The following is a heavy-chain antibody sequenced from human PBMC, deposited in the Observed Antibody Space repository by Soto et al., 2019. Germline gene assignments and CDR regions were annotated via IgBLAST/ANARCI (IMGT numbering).Heavy chain of an antibody. V-gene: IGHV1-18*01. Sequence: ASVKVSCKASGYTFTSYGISWVRQAPGQGLEWMGWISAYNGNTNYAQKLQGRVTMTTDTSTSTAYMELRSLRSDDTAVYYCARAHSSFSASGMDVWGQGTTVTVSS. CDR2: ISAYNGNT. J-gene: IGHJ6*02. D-gene: IGHD6-6*01. CDR3: ARAHSSFSASGMDV. CDR1: GYTFTSYG.